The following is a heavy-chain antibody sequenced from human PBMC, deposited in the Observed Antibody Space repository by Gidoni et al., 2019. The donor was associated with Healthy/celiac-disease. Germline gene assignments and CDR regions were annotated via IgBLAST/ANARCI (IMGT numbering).Heavy chain of an antibody. V-gene: IGHV3-15*01. J-gene: IGHJ4*02. D-gene: IGHD1-26*01. CDR3: TTDRWDRAGFDY. Sequence: EVKLVESGGGLVTPGGCLRLPCAAYGFIFSNAWLSWVRQAPGKGLEWVGRIKSKTDGGTTDYAAPVKGRFTISRDDSKNTLYLQMNSLKTEDTAVYYCTTDRWDRAGFDYWGQGTLVTVSA. CDR2: IKSKTDGGTT. CDR1: GFIFSNAW.